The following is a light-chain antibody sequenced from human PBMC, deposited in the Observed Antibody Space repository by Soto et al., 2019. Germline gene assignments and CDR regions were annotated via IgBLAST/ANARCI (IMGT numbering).Light chain of an antibody. J-gene: IGKJ5*01. V-gene: IGKV3-11*01. CDR1: QRVSSY. CDR3: KPRSNFPPIT. Sequence: ELVVTQAPATLSLSPGERATLSCRASQRVSSYLAWYPQKPGQAPRLLIYDASNRATGIPARFSGRGSGTDFSITISSPLPEDFSVYYGKPRSNFPPITFGQRTRLQIK. CDR2: DAS.